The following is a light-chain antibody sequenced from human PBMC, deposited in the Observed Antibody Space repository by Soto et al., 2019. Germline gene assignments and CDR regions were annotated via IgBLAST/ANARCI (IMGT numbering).Light chain of an antibody. J-gene: IGKJ2*01. CDR2: GAS. Sequence: EILLTQSPGTLSLSPGERATLSCRASQSVRNSYLAWYQQKPGQAPRLLIYGASGRATDIPDRFSGSGSGTDFTLTISRLEPEDLAVYYWQQYGSSPYTFGQGTKLEI. CDR1: QSVRNSY. CDR3: QQYGSSPYT. V-gene: IGKV3-20*01.